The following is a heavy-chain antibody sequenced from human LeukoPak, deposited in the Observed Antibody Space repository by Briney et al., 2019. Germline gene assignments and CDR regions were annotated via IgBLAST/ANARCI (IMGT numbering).Heavy chain of an antibody. V-gene: IGHV3-23*01. CDR2: ISGSGGGT. Sequence: PGGSLRLSWAASGFTFSNYAMCWVRQAPGKGLEWVSAISGSGGGTYYADSVKGRFTISRDNSKNTLYVQMNSLRAEDTAVYYCAKALAMAGTFTFDIWGQGTLVTVSS. CDR3: AKALAMAGTFTFDI. J-gene: IGHJ3*02. D-gene: IGHD6-19*01. CDR1: GFTFSNYA.